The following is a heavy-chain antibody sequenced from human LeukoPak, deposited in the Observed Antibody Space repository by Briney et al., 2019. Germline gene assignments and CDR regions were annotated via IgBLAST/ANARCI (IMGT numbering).Heavy chain of an antibody. CDR1: GFTFSSYG. Sequence: GGSLRLSCAASGFTFSSYGMHWVRQAPGKGLEWVAVISYDGSNKYYADSVKGRFTISRDNSKNTLYLQMNSLRAEDTAVYYGARNSGCGTHGMDVWAQGTKVNV. CDR3: ARNSGCGTHGMDV. J-gene: IGHJ6*02. CDR2: ISYDGSNK. D-gene: IGHD3-10*01. V-gene: IGHV3-30*03.